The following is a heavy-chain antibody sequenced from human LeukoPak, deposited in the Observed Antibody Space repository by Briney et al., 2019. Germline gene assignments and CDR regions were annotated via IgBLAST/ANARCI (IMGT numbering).Heavy chain of an antibody. Sequence: SETLSLTCTVSGGSISSYYWSWIRQPPGKGLEWIGYIYYSGSTNYNPSLKSRVTISVDTSKNQFSLKLSSVTAADTAVYYCARQSQLWFGELAYFDYWGQGTLVTVSS. V-gene: IGHV4-59*08. J-gene: IGHJ4*02. D-gene: IGHD3-10*01. CDR2: IYYSGST. CDR3: ARQSQLWFGELAYFDY. CDR1: GGSISSYY.